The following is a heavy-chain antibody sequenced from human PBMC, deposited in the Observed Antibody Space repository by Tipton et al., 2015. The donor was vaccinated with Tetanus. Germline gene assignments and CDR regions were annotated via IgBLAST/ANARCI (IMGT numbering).Heavy chain of an antibody. CDR3: ARDRGQQFVSDWFDP. J-gene: IGHJ5*02. V-gene: IGHV4-30-2*01. Sequence: LRLSCTVSGGSINSPDHSWGWIRQPPGKGLEWIGYIYQSGSTSYNPSLATRVTITADKSKNQFSLNLRSVTAADTAVYYCARDRGQQFVSDWFDPWGQGTLVTVSS. D-gene: IGHD6-6*01. CDR2: IYQSGST. CDR1: GGSINSPDHS.